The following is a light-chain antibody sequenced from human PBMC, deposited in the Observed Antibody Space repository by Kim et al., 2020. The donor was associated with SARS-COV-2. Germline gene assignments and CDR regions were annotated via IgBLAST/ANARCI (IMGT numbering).Light chain of an antibody. V-gene: IGLV3-21*04. J-gene: IGLJ3*02. CDR2: YDS. Sequence: PGKTARITWGGNNIGGKSVPWYQQQRGRAPVLVIYYDSGRPSGIPERLSGSNSGNTATLTRSRVEAGDEGDYYCQVWGSSSDHWVFGGGTQLTVL. CDR1: NIGGKS. CDR3: QVWGSSSDHWV.